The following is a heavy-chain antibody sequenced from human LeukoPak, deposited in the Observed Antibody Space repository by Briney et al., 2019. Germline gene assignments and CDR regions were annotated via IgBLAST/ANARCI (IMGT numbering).Heavy chain of an antibody. CDR3: AREATVVTPPAFDI. CDR1: GYTLTSYG. Sequence: ASVKDSFKASGYTLTSYGISWVRQATGQGREWMGWISAYNGNTNYAQKLQGRVTMTTDTSTSTAYMELRSLRSDDTAVYYCAREATVVTPPAFDIWGQGTMVTVSS. J-gene: IGHJ3*02. D-gene: IGHD4-23*01. CDR2: ISAYNGNT. V-gene: IGHV1-18*01.